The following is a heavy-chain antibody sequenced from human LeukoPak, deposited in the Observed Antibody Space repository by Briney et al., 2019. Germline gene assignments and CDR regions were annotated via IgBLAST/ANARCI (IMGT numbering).Heavy chain of an antibody. V-gene: IGHV3-66*02. Sequence: GGSLRLSCAASGFTVSSNYMSWVRQAQGKGREGVSVIYSGGTTYYADSVKGRFTISRDNSKNTLYLQMISLRAEDTAVYYCARATFWSGYQRDSWYLDVWGKGTTVTVSS. CDR1: GFTVSSNY. CDR3: ARATFWSGYQRDSWYLDV. J-gene: IGHJ6*03. CDR2: IYSGGTT. D-gene: IGHD3-3*01.